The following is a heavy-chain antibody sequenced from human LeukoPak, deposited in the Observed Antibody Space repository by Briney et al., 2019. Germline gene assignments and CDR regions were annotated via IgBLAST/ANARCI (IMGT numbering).Heavy chain of an antibody. J-gene: IGHJ4*02. CDR2: INHSGST. CDR1: GGSFSGYY. V-gene: IGHV4-34*01. Sequence: PSETLSLTCAVYGGSFSGYYWSWIRQPPGKGLEWIGEINHSGSTNYNPSLKSRVTISVDTSKNQFSLKLSSVTAADTAVYYCAKARVYDFWSGYFFDYWGQGTLVTVSS. CDR3: AKARVYDFWSGYFFDY. D-gene: IGHD3-3*01.